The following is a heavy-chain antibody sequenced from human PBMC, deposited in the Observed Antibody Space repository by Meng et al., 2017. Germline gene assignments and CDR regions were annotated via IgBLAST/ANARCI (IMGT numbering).Heavy chain of an antibody. V-gene: IGHV4-31*03. CDR3: VTAPITMVRGVIITKWFNP. J-gene: IGHJ5*02. D-gene: IGHD3-10*01. CDR2: IYYSGST. CDR1: GGSIITGGYY. Sequence: DSGPGLVQPSQTPSLTCTVSGGSIITGGYYWSWIRQHPGKGLEWIGSIYYSGSTYYNPSLKSRVTISVDTSKNQFSLKLSPVTAADTAVYYCVTAPITMVRGVIITKWFNPWGQGTLVTVSS.